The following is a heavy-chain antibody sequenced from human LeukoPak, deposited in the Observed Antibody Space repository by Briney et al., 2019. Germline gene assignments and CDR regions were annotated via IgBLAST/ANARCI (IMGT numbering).Heavy chain of an antibody. CDR1: GGSISSGDYY. CDR3: ARGVTSGGSGSYWFDY. CDR2: IYYSGST. V-gene: IGHV4-30-4*01. D-gene: IGHD3-10*01. J-gene: IGHJ4*02. Sequence: SQTLSLTCTVSGGSISSGDYYWSWIRQPPGKGLEWIGYIYYSGSTYYNPSLKSRVTISVDTSKNQFSLKLSSVTAADTAVYYCARGVTSGGSGSYWFDYWGQGTLVTVSS.